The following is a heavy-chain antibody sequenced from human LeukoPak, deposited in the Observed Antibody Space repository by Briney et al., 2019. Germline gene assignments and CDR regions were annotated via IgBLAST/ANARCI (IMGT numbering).Heavy chain of an antibody. J-gene: IGHJ3*02. CDR2: ISSSSSAI. Sequence: GGSRRLSWAASAFTFSTYSMNWVRQAQGKGMEWDSYISSSSSAIYYGDSVKGRFTISRDNAKNSLYLQMNSLRDEDTAVYYCAREYSSSSGRAFDIWGQGTMVTVSS. CDR3: AREYSSSSGRAFDI. D-gene: IGHD6-6*01. V-gene: IGHV3-48*02. CDR1: AFTFSTYS.